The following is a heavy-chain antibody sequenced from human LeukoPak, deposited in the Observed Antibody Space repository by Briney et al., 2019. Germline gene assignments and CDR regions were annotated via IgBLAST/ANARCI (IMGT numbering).Heavy chain of an antibody. V-gene: IGHV3-13*01. CDR3: ARGSVAGSDMDV. D-gene: IGHD6-19*01. CDR1: GFTFSSYA. J-gene: IGHJ6*03. Sequence: GGSLRLSCAASGFTFSSYAMHWVRQATGKGLEWVSAIGTAGDTYYPGSVKGRFTISRENAKNSLYLQMNSLRAGDTAVYYCARGSVAGSDMDVWGKGTTVTISS. CDR2: IGTAGDT.